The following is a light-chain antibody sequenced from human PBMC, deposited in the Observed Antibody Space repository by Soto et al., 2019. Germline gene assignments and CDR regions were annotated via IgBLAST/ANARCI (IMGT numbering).Light chain of an antibody. Sequence: QPVLTQPPSVSGAPGQRVTISCTGSSSNIGAGYDVHWYQQLPGTDPKLLIYGNSNRPSGVPDRFSGSKSGTSASLAITGLQAEDEADYYCQSYDSSLSGPSWVFGGGTKLTVL. J-gene: IGLJ3*02. CDR2: GNS. CDR1: SSNIGAGYD. V-gene: IGLV1-40*01. CDR3: QSYDSSLSGPSWV.